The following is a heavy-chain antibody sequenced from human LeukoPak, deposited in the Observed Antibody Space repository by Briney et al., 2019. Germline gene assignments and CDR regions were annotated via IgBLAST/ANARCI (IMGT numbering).Heavy chain of an antibody. Sequence: SQTLSLTCTVSGVSISSGGYYWSWIRQPPGKSLEWIGYIYHSGSTYYNPSLKSRVTISVDRSKNQFSLKLSSVTAADTAVYYCARAPFNWHFDYWGQGTLVTVSS. V-gene: IGHV4-30-2*01. J-gene: IGHJ4*02. D-gene: IGHD1-1*01. CDR3: ARAPFNWHFDY. CDR2: IYHSGST. CDR1: GVSISSGGYY.